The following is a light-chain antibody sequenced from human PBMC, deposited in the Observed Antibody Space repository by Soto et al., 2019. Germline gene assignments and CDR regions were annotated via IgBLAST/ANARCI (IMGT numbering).Light chain of an antibody. CDR3: CSHAGSSTFV. J-gene: IGLJ1*01. CDR2: EGS. V-gene: IGLV2-23*01. CDR1: SSDVGSYNL. Sequence: HSALTQPASVSGSPGQSITISCTGTSSDVGSYNLVSWYQQHPGKAPKLMIYEGSKRPSGVSNRFSGSKSGNTASLTISGLQAEDEADYYCCSHAGSSTFVFGTGTKVTVL.